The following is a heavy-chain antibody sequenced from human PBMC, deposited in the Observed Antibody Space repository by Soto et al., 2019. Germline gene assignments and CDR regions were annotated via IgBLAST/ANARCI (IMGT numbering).Heavy chain of an antibody. Sequence: ASVKVSCKASGYTFTSYAMHWVRQAPGKRLEWMGGINADNGNTKYSQKFQGRVTMTKDTSTDTAYMELSSLRSEDTAVYYCATSSGYDYYFDYWGQGTLVTVSS. J-gene: IGHJ4*02. CDR3: ATSSGYDYYFDY. CDR1: GYTFTSYA. CDR2: INADNGNT. V-gene: IGHV1-3*01. D-gene: IGHD3-22*01.